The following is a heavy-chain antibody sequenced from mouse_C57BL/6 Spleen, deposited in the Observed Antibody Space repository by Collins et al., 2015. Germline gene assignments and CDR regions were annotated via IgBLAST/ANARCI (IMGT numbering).Heavy chain of an antibody. J-gene: IGHJ1*03. V-gene: IGHV1-52*01. CDR2: IDPSGSET. Sequence: QVQLQQPGAELVRPGSSVKLSCKASGYTFTSYWMHWVKQRPIQGLEWIGNIDPSGSETHYNQKFKDKATLTVDKSSSTAYMQLSSLTSEDSAVYYCARTYYSNYEWYFDVWGTGTTVTVSS. D-gene: IGHD2-5*01. CDR1: GYTFTSYW. CDR3: ARTYYSNYEWYFDV.